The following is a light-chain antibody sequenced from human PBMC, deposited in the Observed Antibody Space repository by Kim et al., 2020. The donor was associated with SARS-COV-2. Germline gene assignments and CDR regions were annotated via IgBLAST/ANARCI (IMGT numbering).Light chain of an antibody. J-gene: IGKJ1*01. CDR1: QGINNH. CDR3: QQLDSYPWT. CDR2: AAS. Sequence: ASVGDRVAVTCRASQGINNHLAWYQQKPGKAPKLLIFAASTLQSGVPSRFRGSGSGTVFTLTVSSLQPEDFATYYCQQLDSYPWTFGQGTKVDIK. V-gene: IGKV1-9*01.